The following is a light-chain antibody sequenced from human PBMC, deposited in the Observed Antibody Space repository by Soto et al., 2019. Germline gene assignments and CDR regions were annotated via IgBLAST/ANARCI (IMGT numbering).Light chain of an antibody. V-gene: IGKV1-5*03. CDR3: QQYLMYSGT. J-gene: IGKJ1*01. CDR1: QTIGSW. Sequence: DIQMTQSPSTLSASAGDRVTITCRASQTIGSWLAWYQQRPGNPPNLLIYKASTLASGVPSRFSGSGSGTEFTLTISSLQPEDFATYYCQQYLMYSGTFGQGTKVEIK. CDR2: KAS.